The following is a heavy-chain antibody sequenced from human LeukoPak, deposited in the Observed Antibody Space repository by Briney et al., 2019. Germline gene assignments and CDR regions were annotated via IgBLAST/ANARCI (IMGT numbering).Heavy chain of an antibody. J-gene: IGHJ5*02. CDR2: INPNSGGT. CDR3: ARDTYSSSSNWFDP. CDR1: GYTFTGYY. D-gene: IGHD6-13*01. V-gene: IGHV1-2*02. Sequence: ASVKVSCKASGYTFTGYYMHWVRQAPGQGLEWMGWINPNSGGTNYAQKFQGRVTMTRDTSISTAYMELSRLRSDDTAVYYCARDTYSSSSNWFDPWGQETLVTVSS.